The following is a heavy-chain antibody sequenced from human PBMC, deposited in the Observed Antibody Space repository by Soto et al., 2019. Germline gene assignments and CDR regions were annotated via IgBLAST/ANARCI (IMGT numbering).Heavy chain of an antibody. J-gene: IGHJ4*02. CDR3: ARDGPSSYSSAWYYFDY. CDR1: GYTFTSYY. CDR2: IHPSGGST. Sequence: QVQLGQSGVEVQKPGASVKVSCKSSGYTFTSYYMHGVRQAPGQGLEWMGIIHPSGGSTSYAQKFQGRVTMTRDTSTSTVYMELSSLRSEDTAVYYCARDGPSSYSSAWYYFDYWGQGTLVTVSS. D-gene: IGHD6-19*01. V-gene: IGHV1-46*01.